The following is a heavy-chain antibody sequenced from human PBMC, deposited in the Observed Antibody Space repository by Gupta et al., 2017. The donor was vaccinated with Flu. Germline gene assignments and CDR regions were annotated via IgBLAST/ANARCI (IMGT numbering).Heavy chain of an antibody. CDR1: GYTFINYA. Sequence: GYTFINYAMHWVRQAPGQKLEWLGWINTAYGTTKSSQKLQGRVTIARDTSASTAYMELSSLRSEDTAVYYCARDFNWAFDYWGQGALVTVSS. CDR3: ARDFNWAFDY. J-gene: IGHJ4*02. CDR2: INTAYGTT. V-gene: IGHV1-3*04. D-gene: IGHD3-16*01.